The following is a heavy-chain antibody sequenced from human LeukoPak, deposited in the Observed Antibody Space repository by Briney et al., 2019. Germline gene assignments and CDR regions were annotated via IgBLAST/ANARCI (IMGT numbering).Heavy chain of an antibody. CDR3: AKDGAQYSSGPECDP. CDR1: GLHFSGTA. CDR2: ISHDGMNG. V-gene: IGHV3-23*01. Sequence: GGSLRLSCAASGLHFSGTAMSWLRQAPAKGQEWVSAISHDGMNGYYADSVKGRFTISRDNSKKTVSLEMSSLTAADTGVYYCAKDGAQYSSGPECDPRGQGALVTVSP. D-gene: IGHD6-19*01. J-gene: IGHJ5*02.